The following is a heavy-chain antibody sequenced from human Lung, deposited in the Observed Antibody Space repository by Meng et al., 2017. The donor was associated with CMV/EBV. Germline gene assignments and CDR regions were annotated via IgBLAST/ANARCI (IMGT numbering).Heavy chain of an antibody. D-gene: IGHD3-10*01. CDR1: GYSFSSGYY. CDR2: IYRSGST. V-gene: IGHV4-38-2*02. CDR3: ARGIYGSVDD. J-gene: IGHJ4*02. Sequence: SETLCLTCTASGYSFSSGYYWGWIRQPPGKGLEWIGSIYRSGSTYYNPSLKSRVTISVDTSKNQLYLRLSSVTAADTAVYYCARGIYGSVDDWGQGTLVTVSS.